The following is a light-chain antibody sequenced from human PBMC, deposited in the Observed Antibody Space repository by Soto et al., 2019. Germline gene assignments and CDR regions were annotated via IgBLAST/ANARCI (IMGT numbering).Light chain of an antibody. CDR2: GAS. CDR3: QQYNNWPWT. CDR1: QSISSNF. V-gene: IGKV3-15*01. J-gene: IGKJ1*01. Sequence: EIVLTQSPGTLSLSPGEGATLSCRCSQSISSNFLAWYQQKRGQAPRLIIHGASTRATGFPARFSGSGSGTDFNLTISSLQSEDVAVYYCQQYNNWPWTFGQGTKVDIK.